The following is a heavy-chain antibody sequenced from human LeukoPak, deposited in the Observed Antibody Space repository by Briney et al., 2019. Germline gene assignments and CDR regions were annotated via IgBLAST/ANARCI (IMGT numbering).Heavy chain of an antibody. CDR1: GFTFSSYA. CDR3: ARDQLYYYDSSGSDAFDI. V-gene: IGHV3-23*01. D-gene: IGHD3-22*01. Sequence: GGSLRLSCAASGFTFSSYAMSWVRQAPGKGLEWVSAISGSGGSTYYADSVKGRFSISRDNAKNSLYLQMNSLRAEDTAVYYCARDQLYYYDSSGSDAFDIWGQGTMVTVSS. CDR2: ISGSGGST. J-gene: IGHJ3*02.